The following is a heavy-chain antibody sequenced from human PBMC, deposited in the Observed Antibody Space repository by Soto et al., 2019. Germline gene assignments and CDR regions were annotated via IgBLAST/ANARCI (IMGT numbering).Heavy chain of an antibody. D-gene: IGHD3-3*01. CDR2: IYTSGST. J-gene: IGHJ6*02. Sequence: PSETLSLTCTVSGGSISSYYWSWIRQPAGKGLEWIGRIYTSGSTNYNPSLKSRVTMSVDTSKNQFSLKLSSVTAADTAVYYCAREIYYDFWSGYYPMDVWGQGTTVTVS. V-gene: IGHV4-4*07. CDR3: AREIYYDFWSGYYPMDV. CDR1: GGSISSYY.